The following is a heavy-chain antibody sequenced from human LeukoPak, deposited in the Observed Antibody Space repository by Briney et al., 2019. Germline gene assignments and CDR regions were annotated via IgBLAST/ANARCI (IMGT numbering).Heavy chain of an antibody. Sequence: GRSLRLSCAASGFTFSSYGMHWVRQAPGKGLEWVAVISYDGSNKYYADSVKGRFTISRDNSMNTLYLQMNSLRAEDTAVYYCAKDLGSSWGQGTRVTVSS. V-gene: IGHV3-30*18. CDR3: AKDLGSS. D-gene: IGHD6-13*01. CDR1: GFTFSSYG. J-gene: IGHJ4*02. CDR2: ISYDGSNK.